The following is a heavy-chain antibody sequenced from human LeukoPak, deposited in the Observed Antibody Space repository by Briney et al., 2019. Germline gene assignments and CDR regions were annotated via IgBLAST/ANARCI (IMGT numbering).Heavy chain of an antibody. D-gene: IGHD3-3*01. J-gene: IGHJ4*02. V-gene: IGHV4-4*07. CDR1: GGSISSHY. Sequence: SETLSLTCTVSGGSISSHYWSWIRKPARQGLDRIGRIHTSGSTNNNPSLKSRVTMSVDTSKNQFSLKLSSVTASDTAVYFCARGWSGVEVYFDYWGQGTLVTVSS. CDR2: IHTSGST. CDR3: ARGWSGVEVYFDY.